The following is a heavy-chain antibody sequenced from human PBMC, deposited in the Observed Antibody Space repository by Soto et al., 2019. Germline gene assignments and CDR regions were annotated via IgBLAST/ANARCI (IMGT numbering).Heavy chain of an antibody. Sequence: PGGSLRLSCAASGFTFISFAVSWVRQAPGKGLEWVSSISGDGTSLNYAGFVKGGFTISRDNAKNTVYLQMNSLRAEDTALYFCARGGLGSYLLDHWGQGALVTVSS. D-gene: IGHD3-10*01. V-gene: IGHV3-23*01. J-gene: IGHJ4*02. CDR3: ARGGLGSYLLDH. CDR2: ISGDGTSL. CDR1: GFTFISFA.